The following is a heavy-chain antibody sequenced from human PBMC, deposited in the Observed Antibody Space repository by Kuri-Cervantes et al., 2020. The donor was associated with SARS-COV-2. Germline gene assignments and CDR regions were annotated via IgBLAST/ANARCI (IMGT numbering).Heavy chain of an antibody. CDR1: GFTFRSYW. J-gene: IGHJ4*02. V-gene: IGHV3-74*03. CDR2: INGDGSTR. D-gene: IGHD4-23*01. CDR3: ARCARLRWDFDY. Sequence: GESLKISCVASGFTFRSYWMHWVRQAPGKGLVWVSRINGDGSTRTYANSVKGRFTISRDNAKNSLYLQMNSLRDEDTAVYYCARCARLRWDFDYWGQGTLVTVSS.